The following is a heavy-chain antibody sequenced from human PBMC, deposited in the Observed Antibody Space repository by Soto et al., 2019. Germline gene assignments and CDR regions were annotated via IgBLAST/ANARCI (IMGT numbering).Heavy chain of an antibody. D-gene: IGHD3-22*01. CDR2: ITTNGDNT. J-gene: IGHJ4*02. CDR1: GFTFSNYA. Sequence: RLSCSASGFTFSNYAVHWVRQAPGRGLAYVSAITTNGDNTYYADSVKGRFAISRDDSRNTLFLQMSSLRAEDTAVYYCVKTPGYYSDSATYYPVRGQGTLVTVSS. V-gene: IGHV3-64D*06. CDR3: VKTPGYYSDSATYYPV.